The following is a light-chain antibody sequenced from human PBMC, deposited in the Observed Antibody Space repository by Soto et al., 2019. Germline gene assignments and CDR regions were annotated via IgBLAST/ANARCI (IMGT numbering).Light chain of an antibody. V-gene: IGLV2-18*02. J-gene: IGLJ2*01. Sequence: QSVLTQPPSVSGSPGQSVTISCTGTSSDVGSYNRVSWYQQPPGTAPKVVIYEVSNRPSGVPDRFSGSKSGNTASLTISGLRAEDEADYHCSSYTSRSAVIFGGGTKVTVL. CDR2: EVS. CDR1: SSDVGSYNR. CDR3: SSYTSRSAVI.